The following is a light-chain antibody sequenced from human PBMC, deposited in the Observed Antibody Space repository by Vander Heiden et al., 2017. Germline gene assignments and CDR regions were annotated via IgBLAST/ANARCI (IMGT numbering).Light chain of an antibody. V-gene: IGKV4-1*01. CDR3: QQDDSTPYT. Sequence: DIVMTQSPDSLAVSLGERATINCKSSRSVLYSSNNKNYLAWYQQKPGQPPKLLIYWASTRESGVPDRLSGSGSGTDFTLTISSLQAEDVAVYYCQQDDSTPYTFGQGTKLEIK. J-gene: IGKJ2*01. CDR2: WAS. CDR1: RSVLYSSNNKNY.